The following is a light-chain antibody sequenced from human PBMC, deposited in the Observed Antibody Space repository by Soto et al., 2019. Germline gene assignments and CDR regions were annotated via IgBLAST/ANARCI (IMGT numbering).Light chain of an antibody. CDR3: QQYNRYRT. Sequence: DIQMTQTPSSLSASVEDRVIITCRASQSISNHLNWYQQKPGKAPKLLIFAASSLQSGVPSRFSGSRSGPDFTLTNSSLQPEDCATYKCQQYNRYRTLGQGTKVDIK. CDR2: AAS. CDR1: QSISNH. J-gene: IGKJ1*01. V-gene: IGKV1-39*01.